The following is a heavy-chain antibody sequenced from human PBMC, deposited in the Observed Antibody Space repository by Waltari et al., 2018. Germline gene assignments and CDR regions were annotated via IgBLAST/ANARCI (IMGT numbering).Heavy chain of an antibody. J-gene: IGHJ3*02. CDR1: GFTFSSLW. D-gene: IGHD3-3*01. CDR2: IKQDGSEI. V-gene: IGHV3-7*01. Sequence: EVQLVESGGGLVQPGGSLRLSCAVSGFTFSSLWMSWFRQAPGKGLEWVANIKQDGSEIYYVDSVKGRVTISRDNAKNSLYLQMNSLTTEDTAVYYCAGGGGFLCDIWGQGTLVTVSS. CDR3: AGGGGFLCDI.